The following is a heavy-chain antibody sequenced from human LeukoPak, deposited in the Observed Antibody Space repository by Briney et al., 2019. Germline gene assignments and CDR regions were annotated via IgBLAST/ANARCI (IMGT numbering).Heavy chain of an antibody. CDR2: INQSGNN. CDR1: GGPFSGYY. Sequence: SETLSLTCAVYGGPFSGYYWSWIRQPPGTGLEWIGEINQSGNNNYNPSLKSRVTISVDTSKNQFSLKLSSVTAADTAVYYCARDLLRNPDYWGQGTLVTVSS. D-gene: IGHD2-15*01. V-gene: IGHV4-34*01. J-gene: IGHJ4*02. CDR3: ARDLLRNPDY.